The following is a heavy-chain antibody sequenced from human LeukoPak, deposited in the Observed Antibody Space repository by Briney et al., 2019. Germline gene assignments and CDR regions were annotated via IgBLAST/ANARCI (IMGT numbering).Heavy chain of an antibody. D-gene: IGHD5-12*01. CDR1: GFTFSSYG. Sequence: PGRSLRLSCAASGFTFSSYGMHWVRRAPGKGLEWVAVIWYDGSNKYYADSVKGRFTISRDNSKNTLYLQMNSLRAEDTAVYYCARGNIVATYAPIDYWGQGTLVTVSS. CDR3: ARGNIVATYAPIDY. V-gene: IGHV3-33*01. J-gene: IGHJ4*02. CDR2: IWYDGSNK.